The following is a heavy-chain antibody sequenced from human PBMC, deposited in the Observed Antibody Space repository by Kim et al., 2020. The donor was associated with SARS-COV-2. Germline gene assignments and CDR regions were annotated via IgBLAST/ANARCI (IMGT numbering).Heavy chain of an antibody. Sequence: SETLSLTCSVSGGSISGDTWWSWVRQAPGEGLEWIGEIHGSGRTNFNPSLKSRVAIAVDKSKTQFSLRMYSVTAADTAMYYCVKHGWFCLQYWGQGSLVTVSS. J-gene: IGHJ4*02. CDR1: GGSISGDTW. CDR3: VKHGWFCLQY. D-gene: IGHD6-19*01. V-gene: IGHV4-4*02. CDR2: IHGSGRT.